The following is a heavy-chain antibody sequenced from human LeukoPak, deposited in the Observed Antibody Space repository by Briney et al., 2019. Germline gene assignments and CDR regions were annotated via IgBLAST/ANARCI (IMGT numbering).Heavy chain of an antibody. Sequence: QSGGSLRLSCAASGFTFSNYGMGWVRQAPGKGLEWVSVISVSGGTTYYADSVKGRFTISRDNSKNTLYLQMNSLRAEDTAVYYCAKSKFPPGVYYFDSWGQGTLVTVSS. V-gene: IGHV3-23*01. CDR2: ISVSGGTT. J-gene: IGHJ4*02. CDR3: AKSKFPPGVYYFDS. D-gene: IGHD7-27*01. CDR1: GFTFSNYG.